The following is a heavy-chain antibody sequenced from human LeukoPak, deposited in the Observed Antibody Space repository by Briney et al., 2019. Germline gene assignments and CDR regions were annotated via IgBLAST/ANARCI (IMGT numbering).Heavy chain of an antibody. CDR1: GVSFSGYY. CDR2: INHSGST. D-gene: IGHD4-17*01. CDR3: ARFSDGDYVPYKNWFDP. Sequence: PSETLSLTCAVYGVSFSGYYWSWLRQPPGKGLEWIGEINHSGSTNYNPSLKSRVTISVDTSKNKFSLKLSYVAAADTAVYYCARFSDGDYVPYKNWFDPGGREPWSPSPQ. J-gene: IGHJ5*02. V-gene: IGHV4-34*01.